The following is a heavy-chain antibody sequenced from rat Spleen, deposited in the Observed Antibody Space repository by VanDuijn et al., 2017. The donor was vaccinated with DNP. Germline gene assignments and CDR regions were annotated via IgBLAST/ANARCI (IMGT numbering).Heavy chain of an antibody. D-gene: IGHD1-4*01. CDR3: ARFYGYTPGYFDY. CDR1: GFTFSNYD. J-gene: IGHJ2*01. CDR2: ISPSGGST. Sequence: EVQLVESGGGLVQPGRSLKLSCAASGFTFSNYDMAWVRQAPTKGLEWVASISPSGGSTYYRDSVKGRFTVSRDNAKSSLYLQMDSLRSEDTATYYCARFYGYTPGYFDYWGQGVMVTVSS. V-gene: IGHV5-25*01.